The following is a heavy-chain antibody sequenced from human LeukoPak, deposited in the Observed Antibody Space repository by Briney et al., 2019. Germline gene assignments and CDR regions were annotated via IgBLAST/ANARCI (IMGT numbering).Heavy chain of an antibody. V-gene: IGHV3-66*02. CDR2: IYSGGST. Sequence: PGGSLRLSCAASGFTVSSNYISWVRQAPGKGLEWVSVIYSGGSTYYADSVKGRFTISRDNSKNTLYLQMNSLRAEDTAVYYCASLGYSSSWPSFDYWGQGTLVTVSS. J-gene: IGHJ4*02. CDR1: GFTVSSNY. D-gene: IGHD6-13*01. CDR3: ASLGYSSSWPSFDY.